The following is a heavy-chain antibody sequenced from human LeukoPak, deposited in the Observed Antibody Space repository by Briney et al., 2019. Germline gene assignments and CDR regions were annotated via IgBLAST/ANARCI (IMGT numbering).Heavy chain of an antibody. D-gene: IGHD4-17*01. J-gene: IGHJ3*02. CDR1: GGSFSGYY. CDR2: IYYSGST. CDR3: ARAGDYGDYVGAFDI. Sequence: SETLSLTCAVYGGSFSGYYWSWIRQPPGQGLEWIGYIYYSGSTNCNPSLKSRVTISVDTSKNQFSLKLSSVTAADTAVYHCARAGDYGDYVGAFDIWGQGTMVTVSS. V-gene: IGHV4-59*01.